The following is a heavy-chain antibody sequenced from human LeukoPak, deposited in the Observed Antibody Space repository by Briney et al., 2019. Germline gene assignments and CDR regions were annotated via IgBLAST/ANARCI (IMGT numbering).Heavy chain of an antibody. Sequence: TSETLSLTCAVYIDSFSNYHWNWIRQSPAKGMEWIGEVNESGGTNISPSLRSRVILSVDTAKNQFSLKLISVTVADTAIYYCARGQGATVPQVGKNWFDPWGQGTRVTVSS. V-gene: IGHV4-34*01. CDR3: ARGQGATVPQVGKNWFDP. CDR1: IDSFSNYH. D-gene: IGHD1-26*01. J-gene: IGHJ5*02. CDR2: VNESGGT.